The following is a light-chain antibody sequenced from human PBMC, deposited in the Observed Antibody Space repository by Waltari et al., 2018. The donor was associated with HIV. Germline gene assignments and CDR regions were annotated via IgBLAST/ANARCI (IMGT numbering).Light chain of an antibody. CDR1: ASDIGRYNY. Sequence: QSALSQPASVSASPGQSVAISCSGSASDIGRYNYVSWYQQRPDRAPTLIRFDVNHRPSGISDRFSGCKSGTTASLTISTVRTDDEADYYCASYTVNSTGVFGTGTKLSVL. CDR2: DVN. J-gene: IGLJ1*01. CDR3: ASYTVNSTGV. V-gene: IGLV2-14*03.